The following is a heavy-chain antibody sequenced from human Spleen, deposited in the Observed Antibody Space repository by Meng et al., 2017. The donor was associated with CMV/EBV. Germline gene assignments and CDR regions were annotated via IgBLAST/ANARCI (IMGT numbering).Heavy chain of an antibody. D-gene: IGHD3-10*01. J-gene: IGHJ4*02. V-gene: IGHV4-34*01. CDR1: SFSGYE. Sequence: SFSGYEWSRTRQPTGKGLEWIGEINHGGSTNYNPSLKSRVTISVDTSKNQFSLKVNSVTAADTAVYYCARGWGRIRITMVRGVISYWGQGTLVTVSS. CDR2: INHGGST. CDR3: ARGWGRIRITMVRGVISY.